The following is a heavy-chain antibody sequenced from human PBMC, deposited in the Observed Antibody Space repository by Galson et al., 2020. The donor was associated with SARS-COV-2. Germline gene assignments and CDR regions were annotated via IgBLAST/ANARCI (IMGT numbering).Heavy chain of an antibody. V-gene: IGHV3-48*03. CDR2: ISSTSTTI. Sequence: GGSLRLSCEASGFTFSSYEMNWVRQAPGKGLEWVSYISSTSTTIYYADSVKGRFTVSRDNAKNSLYLHMNSLRAEDTAVYYCARGFCSGGTCYQVFDSWGQGTLVTVSS. CDR3: ARGFCSGGTCYQVFDS. D-gene: IGHD2-15*01. J-gene: IGHJ4*02. CDR1: GFTFSSYE.